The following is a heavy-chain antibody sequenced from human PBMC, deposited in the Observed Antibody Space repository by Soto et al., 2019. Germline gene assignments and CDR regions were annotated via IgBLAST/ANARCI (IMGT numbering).Heavy chain of an antibody. CDR2: IIPIFGTA. V-gene: IGHV1-69*13. CDR3: AGGGRWGSGWYLDY. J-gene: IGHJ4*02. CDR1: GGTFSSYA. Sequence: GASVNVSCKASGGTFSSYAISWVRQAPGQGLEWMGGIIPIFGTANYAQKFQGRVTITADESTSTAYMELSSLRSEDTAVYYCAGGGRWGSGWYLDYWGQGTLVTVSS. D-gene: IGHD6-19*01.